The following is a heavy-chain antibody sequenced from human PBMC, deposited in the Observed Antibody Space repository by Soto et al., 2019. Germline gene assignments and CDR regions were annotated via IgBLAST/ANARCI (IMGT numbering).Heavy chain of an antibody. J-gene: IGHJ4*02. CDR1: GDTFTDYA. Sequence: QVHLVQSGAEVKKPGASVKVSCKASGDTFTDYAIHWVLQAPRQRLEWLAWINPGNGDTQYSQKFQGRVTLTRDTSANTAYMELSSLRSEDTSVYFCEGGVGGTAATFDYWGQGTLVTVSS. V-gene: IGHV1-3*01. D-gene: IGHD2-8*02. CDR3: EGGVGGTAATFDY. CDR2: INPGNGDT.